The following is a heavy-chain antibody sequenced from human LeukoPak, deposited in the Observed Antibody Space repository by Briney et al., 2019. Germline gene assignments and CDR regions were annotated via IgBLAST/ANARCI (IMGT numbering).Heavy chain of an antibody. Sequence: PSESLSLTCAVSGYSISSGDYWGWIRQPPGKGLEWIGSIYHSGSTYHNPSLKSRVTISVDTSMNQFSLKLSSVTAADTAVYYCARLIGMDVWGKGTTVTVSS. CDR2: IYHSGST. CDR3: ARLIGMDV. V-gene: IGHV4-38-2*01. J-gene: IGHJ6*04. CDR1: GYSISSGDY.